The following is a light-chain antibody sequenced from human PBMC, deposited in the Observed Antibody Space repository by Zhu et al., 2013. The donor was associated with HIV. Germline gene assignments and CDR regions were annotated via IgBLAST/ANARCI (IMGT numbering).Light chain of an antibody. CDR1: SSNIGSNT. CDR3: AAWDDSLNAVV. Sequence: QSVLIQPPSASGTPGQRVTISCSGSSSNIGSNTVNWYQQLPGTAPKLLIYRNNQRPSGVPDRFSGSKSGTSASLAISGLQSEDEAHYYCAAWDDSLNAVVFGGGTKLTVL. J-gene: IGLJ2*01. V-gene: IGLV1-44*01. CDR2: RNN.